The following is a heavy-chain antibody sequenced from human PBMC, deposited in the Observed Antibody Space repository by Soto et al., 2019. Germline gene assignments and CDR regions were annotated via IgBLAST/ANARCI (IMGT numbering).Heavy chain of an antibody. CDR2: IYYSGST. J-gene: IGHJ4*02. CDR3: ARAPIIAVAGLGYFDY. CDR1: GGSISSGDYY. D-gene: IGHD6-19*01. V-gene: IGHV4-30-4*01. Sequence: PSETLSLTCTVSGGSISSGDYYWSWIRQPPGKGLEWIGYIYYSGSTYYNPSLKSRVTISVDTSKNQFSLKLSSVTAADTAVYYCARAPIIAVAGLGYFDYWGQGTLVTVSS.